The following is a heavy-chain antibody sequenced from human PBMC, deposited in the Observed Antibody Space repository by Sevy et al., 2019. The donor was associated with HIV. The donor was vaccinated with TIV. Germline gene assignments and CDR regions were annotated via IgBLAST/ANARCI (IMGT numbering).Heavy chain of an antibody. D-gene: IGHD2-2*01. Sequence: GGSLRLSCAASGFTFSSYWMSWVRQAPGKGLEWVANIKQDGSEKYYVDSVKGRFTISRDNAKNSLYLQMNSLRAEDTAVYYCARAIVVVPAATPHQLDYWGQGTLVTVSS. CDR1: GFTFSSYW. V-gene: IGHV3-7*01. CDR2: IKQDGSEK. CDR3: ARAIVVVPAATPHQLDY. J-gene: IGHJ4*02.